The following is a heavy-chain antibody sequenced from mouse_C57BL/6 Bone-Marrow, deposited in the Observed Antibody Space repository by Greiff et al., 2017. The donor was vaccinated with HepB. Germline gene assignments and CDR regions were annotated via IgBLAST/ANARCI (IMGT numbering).Heavy chain of an antibody. V-gene: IGHV14-4*01. J-gene: IGHJ4*01. CDR2: IDPENGDT. CDR3: TTDYYGPRV. D-gene: IGHD1-1*01. CDR1: GFNIKDDY. Sequence: EVQGVESGAELVRPGASVKLSCTASGFNIKDDYMHWVKQRPEQGLEWIGWIDPENGDTEYASKFQGKATITADTSSNTAYLQLSSLTSEDTAVYYCTTDYYGPRVWGQGTSVTVSS.